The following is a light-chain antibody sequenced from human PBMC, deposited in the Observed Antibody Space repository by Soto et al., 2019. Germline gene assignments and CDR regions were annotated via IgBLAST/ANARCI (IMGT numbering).Light chain of an antibody. J-gene: IGKJ1*01. CDR1: QSVSSSN. V-gene: IGKV3-20*01. CDR2: GAS. Sequence: EIVLTQSPGTLSLSPGERATLSCRASQSVSSSNLAWYQQKPGQAPRLLMHGASSRATGIPDRFSGSGSGTDFTLTISRLEPEDSAVYYCHQCDRSPRTFGQGTKVDIK. CDR3: HQCDRSPRT.